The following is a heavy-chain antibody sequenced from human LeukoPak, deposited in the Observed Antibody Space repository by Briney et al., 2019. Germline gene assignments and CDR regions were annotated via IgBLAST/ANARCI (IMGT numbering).Heavy chain of an antibody. V-gene: IGHV3-23*01. CDR3: ARRGYNYGQFDL. CDR1: GFTIGNRA. Sequence: GGSLRLSCAASGFTIGNRAMGWFRQASGKGLEWVSLNIGSGGTTYYAGSVKGRFTVFRDTSRNTLHLQMNNLRAKDTALYYCARRGYNYGQFDLWGPGTLVTVSS. D-gene: IGHD5-18*01. J-gene: IGHJ4*02. CDR2: NIGSGGTT.